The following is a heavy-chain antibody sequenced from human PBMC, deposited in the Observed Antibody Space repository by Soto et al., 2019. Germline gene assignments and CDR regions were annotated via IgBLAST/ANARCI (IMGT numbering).Heavy chain of an antibody. D-gene: IGHD5-18*01. V-gene: IGHV4-39*01. Sequence: SETLSLTCTVSGGSISSSSYYWGWIRQPPGKGLEWIGRIYYSGSTYYNPSLKSRVTISVDTSKNQFSLKLSSVTAADTAVYYCATEWIQLWLRGYYGMDVWGQGTTVTVSS. CDR1: GGSISSSSYY. J-gene: IGHJ6*02. CDR2: IYYSGST. CDR3: ATEWIQLWLRGYYGMDV.